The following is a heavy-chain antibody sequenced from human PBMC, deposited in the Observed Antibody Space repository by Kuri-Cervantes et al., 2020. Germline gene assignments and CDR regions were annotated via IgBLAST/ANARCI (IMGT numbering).Heavy chain of an antibody. V-gene: IGHV3-23*01. Sequence: GGSLRLSCAASGFTFSSYAMSWVRQAPGKGLEWVSAISGSGGSTYYADSVKGRFTVSRDNSKHAVRLEMNSLRPEDTAMYYCAQNWGTFVYWGQGTLVTVSS. CDR1: GFTFSSYA. J-gene: IGHJ4*02. D-gene: IGHD7-27*01. CDR3: AQNWGTFVY. CDR2: ISGSGGST.